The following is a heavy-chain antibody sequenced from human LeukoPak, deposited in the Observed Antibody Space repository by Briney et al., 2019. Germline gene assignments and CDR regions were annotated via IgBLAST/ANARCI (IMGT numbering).Heavy chain of an antibody. Sequence: SETLSLTCTVSGGSISSSSYYWGWIRQPPGKGLECIGSIYYSGSTYYNPSLKSRVTISVDTSKNQFSLKLSSVTAADTAVYYCARPRLIAAEFDYWGQGTLVTVSS. CDR2: IYYSGST. J-gene: IGHJ4*02. D-gene: IGHD6-13*01. V-gene: IGHV4-39*01. CDR1: GGSISSSSYY. CDR3: ARPRLIAAEFDY.